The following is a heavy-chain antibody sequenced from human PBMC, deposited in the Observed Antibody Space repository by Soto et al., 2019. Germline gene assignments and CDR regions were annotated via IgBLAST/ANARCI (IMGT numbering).Heavy chain of an antibody. D-gene: IGHD2-21*01. V-gene: IGHV3-11*05. Sequence: QVQLVESGGGLVKPGGSLRLSCATSGFSFGDHYMSWIRQAPGKGLEFISYISPGGRYTNYGDSVKGRFTISRDNAKNSLLLQVNTLRDEDTAVYYCSRSGGGGVFDHWGQGTLVTVSS. J-gene: IGHJ4*02. CDR2: ISPGGRYT. CDR3: SRSGGGGVFDH. CDR1: GFSFGDHY.